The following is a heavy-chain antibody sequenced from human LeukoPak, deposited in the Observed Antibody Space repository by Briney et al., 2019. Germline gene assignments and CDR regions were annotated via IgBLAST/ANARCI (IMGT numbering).Heavy chain of an antibody. J-gene: IGHJ6*02. V-gene: IGHV3-30*02. D-gene: IGHD5-18*01. Sequence: GGSLRLSCAASGFTFSSYGMHWVRQAPGKGLEWVAFIRYDGSNKYYADSVKGRFTISRDNSKNTLYLQMNSLRAEDTAVYYCARAADTAMPYYYYGMDVWGQGTTVTVSS. CDR3: ARAADTAMPYYYYGMDV. CDR1: GFTFSSYG. CDR2: IRYDGSNK.